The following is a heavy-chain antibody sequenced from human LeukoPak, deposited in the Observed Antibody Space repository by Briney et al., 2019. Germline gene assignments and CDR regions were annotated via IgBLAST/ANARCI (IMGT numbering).Heavy chain of an antibody. V-gene: IGHV3-23*01. J-gene: IGHJ4*02. Sequence: PGGSLRLSCAASGFTFSSYAMSWVRQAPGKGLEWVSAISGSGGSTYYADSVKGRFTISRDNSKNTLYLQMNGLRAEDTAVYYCANVFSPTVYYYDSSGYEYYFDYWGQGTLVTGSS. CDR1: GFTFSSYA. D-gene: IGHD3-22*01. CDR2: ISGSGGST. CDR3: ANVFSPTVYYYDSSGYEYYFDY.